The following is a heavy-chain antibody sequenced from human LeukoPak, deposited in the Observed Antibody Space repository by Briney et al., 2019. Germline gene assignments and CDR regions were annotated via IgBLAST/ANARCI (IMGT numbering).Heavy chain of an antibody. Sequence: SETLSLTCAVSGYSISSGYYWGWIRQPPGKGLEWIGSIYYSGSTYYNPSLKSRVTISVDTSKNQFSLKLSSVTAADTAVYYCARLKVSYYDSSGYYSFDYWGQGTLVTVSS. V-gene: IGHV4-38-2*01. J-gene: IGHJ4*02. CDR3: ARLKVSYYDSSGYYSFDY. D-gene: IGHD3-22*01. CDR2: IYYSGST. CDR1: GYSISSGYY.